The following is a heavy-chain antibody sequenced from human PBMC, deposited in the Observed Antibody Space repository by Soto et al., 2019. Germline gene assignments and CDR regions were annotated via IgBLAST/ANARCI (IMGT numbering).Heavy chain of an antibody. J-gene: IGHJ5*02. CDR3: ARVSLGIAVLGTGRSKLNWFGP. D-gene: IGHD6-19*01. V-gene: IGHV4-34*01. CDR2: IKHSGST. Sequence: QVQLQQWGAGLLKPSETLSLTCAVYGGSFSGYYWSWIRQPPGKGLEWIGEIKHSGSTNYNPSPMSRVTLSVGTSKNQFALQLGSVTAAAAAIYYCARVSLGIAVLGTGRSKLNWFGPWGQGTLVTVSS. CDR1: GGSFSGYY.